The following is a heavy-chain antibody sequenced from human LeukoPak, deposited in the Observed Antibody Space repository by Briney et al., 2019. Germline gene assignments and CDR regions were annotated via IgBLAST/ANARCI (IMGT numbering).Heavy chain of an antibody. J-gene: IGHJ4*02. CDR3: AKGFQTYGELSFDV. CDR1: GFTFSNYA. Sequence: PGGSLRPFCAASGFTFSNYAMSWVRQAPGKGLEWVSTVSGSASNTYYADSVKGRFTISRDNSKTTLYLQMNSLRADDTAVYYCAKGFQTYGELSFDVWGQGTLVAVSS. CDR2: VSGSASNT. V-gene: IGHV3-23*01. D-gene: IGHD4-17*01.